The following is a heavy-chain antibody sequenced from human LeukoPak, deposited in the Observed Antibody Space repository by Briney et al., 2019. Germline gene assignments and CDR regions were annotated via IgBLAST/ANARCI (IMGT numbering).Heavy chain of an antibody. J-gene: IGHJ4*02. CDR1: GFTFRTYA. CDR2: ISGNGRNT. CDR3: ARDSPRPPTYYYDSSDF. D-gene: IGHD3-22*01. Sequence: PGGSLRLSCAASGFTFRTYAMSWVRQAPGKGLEWVSAISGNGRNTYYADSVKGRFTISRDNSKNTLYLQMISLRVEDTAVYYCARDSPRPPTYYYDSSDFWGQGTLVTVSS. V-gene: IGHV3-23*01.